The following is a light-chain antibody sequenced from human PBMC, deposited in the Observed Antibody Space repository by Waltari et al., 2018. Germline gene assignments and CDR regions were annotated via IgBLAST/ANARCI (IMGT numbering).Light chain of an antibody. CDR2: MAS. Sequence: DIQMTQSPSTLSASVGDRVTISCRASQSVGTWLAWYQQKPGKAPKLLIYMASSLESGVPSRFSGSGSGTEFTLTISSVQPDDFATYSCQQYSSFSTFGQGTKVDI. CDR1: QSVGTW. CDR3: QQYSSFST. J-gene: IGKJ2*01. V-gene: IGKV1-5*03.